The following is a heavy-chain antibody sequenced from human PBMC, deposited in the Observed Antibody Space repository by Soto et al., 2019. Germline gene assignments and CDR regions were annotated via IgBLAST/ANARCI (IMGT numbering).Heavy chain of an antibody. CDR2: IYWDDDK. Sequence: QITLKESGPTLVKPTQTLTLTCTFSGFSLSTSGVGVGWIRQPPGKALEWLALIYWDDDKRYSPSLKSRLTITQDTSKNQVVLTMTNRDPVDTATYYCAHIAYGSGSYGQLGWWNSYYYGMDVWGQGATVTVSS. CDR3: AHIAYGSGSYGQLGWWNSYYYGMDV. D-gene: IGHD3-10*01. J-gene: IGHJ6*02. V-gene: IGHV2-5*02. CDR1: GFSLSTSGVG.